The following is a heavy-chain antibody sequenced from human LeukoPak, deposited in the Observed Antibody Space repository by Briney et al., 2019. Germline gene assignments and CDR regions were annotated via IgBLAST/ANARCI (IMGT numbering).Heavy chain of an antibody. CDR1: GYTFTDFG. CDR3: ARAGQGYYYDTSAYYFDY. Sequence: ASVKVSCRASGYTFTDFGISWVRQAPGQGLEWIAWISAYNGNPTYAQKLKGRVTLTTDTSTNTAYIELRSLTSDDTAVYFCARAGQGYYYDTSAYYFDYWGQGTLVTVSS. V-gene: IGHV1-18*01. D-gene: IGHD3-22*01. CDR2: ISAYNGNP. J-gene: IGHJ4*02.